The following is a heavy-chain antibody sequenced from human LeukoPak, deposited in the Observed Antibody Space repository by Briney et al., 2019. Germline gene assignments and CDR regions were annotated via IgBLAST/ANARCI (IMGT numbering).Heavy chain of an antibody. J-gene: IGHJ4*02. CDR2: ISGTGGTT. D-gene: IGHD3-10*01. Sequence: GGSLRLSCAASGFTFSSYAMSWVRQAPGKGLEWVSGISGTGGTTDHADSAKGRFTISRDNSKNTLYLQMNSLRAEDTAVYYCAKDRVPYYYGSGTNYFDYWGQGTLVTVSS. CDR1: GFTFSSYA. CDR3: AKDRVPYYYGSGTNYFDY. V-gene: IGHV3-23*01.